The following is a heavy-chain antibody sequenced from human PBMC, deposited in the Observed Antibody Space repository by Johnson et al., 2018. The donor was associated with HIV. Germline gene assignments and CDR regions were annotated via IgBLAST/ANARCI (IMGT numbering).Heavy chain of an antibody. D-gene: IGHD4-23*01. V-gene: IGHV3-30*04. Sequence: QMLLVESGGGVVQPGRSLRLSCAASGFTFSNYAMHWVRQAPGKGLEWVAVISYDGTNKYYPDSVKGRFTISRDNSNNMLYLQMDSLRAEDTAVYYCAKVGATVITPRGEAFDIWGQGTMVTVSS. CDR2: ISYDGTNK. CDR1: GFTFSNYA. J-gene: IGHJ3*02. CDR3: AKVGATVITPRGEAFDI.